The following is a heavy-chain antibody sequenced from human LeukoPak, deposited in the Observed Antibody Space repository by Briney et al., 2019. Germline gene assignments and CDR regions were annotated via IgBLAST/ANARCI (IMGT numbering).Heavy chain of an antibody. J-gene: IGHJ4*02. CDR3: AKGQGIAAAADFDY. Sequence: GGSLRLSCAASGFTFSSYGMHWVRQAPGKGLEWGAFIRYDGSNKYYADSVKGRFTISRDNSKNTLYLQMNSLRAEDTAVYYCAKGQGIAAAADFDYWGQGTLVTVSS. D-gene: IGHD6-13*01. V-gene: IGHV3-30*02. CDR2: IRYDGSNK. CDR1: GFTFSSYG.